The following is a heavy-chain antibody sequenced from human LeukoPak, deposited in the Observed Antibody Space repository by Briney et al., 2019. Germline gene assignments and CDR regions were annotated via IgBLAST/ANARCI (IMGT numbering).Heavy chain of an antibody. CDR3: ARGRSGATIYYYYMDV. D-gene: IGHD1-26*01. CDR2: IKQDGSEK. Sequence: GGSLRLSCAASGFIFSSYWMSWVRQAPGKGLEWVANIKQDGSEKYYVDSVKGRFTISRDNAKNSLYLQMNSLRAEDTAVYYCARGRSGATIYYYYMDVWGKGTTVTVSS. V-gene: IGHV3-7*01. J-gene: IGHJ6*03. CDR1: GFIFSSYW.